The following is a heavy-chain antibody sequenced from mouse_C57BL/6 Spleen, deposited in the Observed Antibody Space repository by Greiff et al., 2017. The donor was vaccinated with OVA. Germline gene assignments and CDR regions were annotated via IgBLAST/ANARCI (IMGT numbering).Heavy chain of an antibody. V-gene: IGHV7-3*01. Sequence: DVMLVESGGGLVQPGGSLSLSCAASGFTFTDYYMSWVRQPPGKALEWLGFIRNKANGYTTEYSASVKGRFTISRDNSQSILYLQMNALRAEDSATYYCARLTGDAMDYWGQGTSVTVSS. CDR1: GFTFTDYY. CDR2: IRNKANGYTT. CDR3: ARLTGDAMDY. D-gene: IGHD4-1*01. J-gene: IGHJ4*01.